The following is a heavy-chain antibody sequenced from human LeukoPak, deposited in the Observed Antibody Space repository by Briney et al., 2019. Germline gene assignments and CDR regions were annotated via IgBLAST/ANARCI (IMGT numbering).Heavy chain of an antibody. J-gene: IGHJ6*02. D-gene: IGHD4-17*01. CDR1: GGSISTYY. CDR2: IYYTGTT. CDR3: AREDPQTTVPEGMDV. V-gene: IGHV4-59*01. Sequence: PSETLSLTCSVSGGSISTYYWSWIRQPPGKGLEWIGYIYYTGTTNYNPSLRSRVTMSVDTSRNQFSLRLSSVTAADTVVYYCAREDPQTTVPEGMDVWGHGTTVIVSS.